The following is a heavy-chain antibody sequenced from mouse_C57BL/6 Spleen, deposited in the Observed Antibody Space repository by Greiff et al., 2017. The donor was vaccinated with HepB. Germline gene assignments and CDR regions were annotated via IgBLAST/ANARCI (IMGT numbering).Heavy chain of an antibody. CDR1: GYSITRGYY. D-gene: IGHD1-1*01. CDR3: ASYYGSSLYWYFDV. CDR2: ISYDGSN. J-gene: IGHJ1*03. Sequence: EVQLQESGPGLVKPSQCLSLTCSVTGYSITRGYYWNWIRQFPGNKLEWMGYISYDGSNNYNPSLKNRISITRDTSKNQFFLKLNSVTTEDTATYYCASYYGSSLYWYFDVWGTGTTVTVSS. V-gene: IGHV3-6*01.